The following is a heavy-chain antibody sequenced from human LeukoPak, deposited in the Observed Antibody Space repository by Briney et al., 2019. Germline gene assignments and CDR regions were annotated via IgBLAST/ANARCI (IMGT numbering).Heavy chain of an antibody. J-gene: IGHJ4*02. CDR3: ARGALEYYDILTGYADYYFDY. Sequence: PSETLSLTCIVSGGSISSGDYYWSWIRQHPGKGLEWIGYIYYSGSTYYNPSLKSRVTISVDTSKNQFSLKLSSVTAADTAVYYCARGALEYYDILTGYADYYFDYWGQGTLVTVSS. CDR2: IYYSGST. V-gene: IGHV4-31*03. CDR1: GGSISSGDYY. D-gene: IGHD3-9*01.